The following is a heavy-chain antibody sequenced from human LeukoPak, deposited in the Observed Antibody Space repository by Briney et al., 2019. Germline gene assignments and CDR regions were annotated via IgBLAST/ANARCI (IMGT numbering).Heavy chain of an antibody. V-gene: IGHV3-30*02. J-gene: IGHJ6*02. Sequence: PGGSLRLSCAASGFTFSSYGMHWVRQAPGKGLEWVAFIRYDGSNKYYADSVKGRFTISRDNSENTLYLQMNSLRAEDTAVYYCAKDRLNYYGMDVWGQGTTVTVSS. CDR1: GFTFSSYG. CDR3: AKDRLNYYGMDV. CDR2: IRYDGSNK.